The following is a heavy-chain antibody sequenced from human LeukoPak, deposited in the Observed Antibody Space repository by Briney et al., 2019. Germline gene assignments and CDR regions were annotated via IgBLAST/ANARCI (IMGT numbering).Heavy chain of an antibody. CDR3: ARVPKSGSHNWFDP. J-gene: IGHJ5*02. Sequence: VASVKVSCKASGYTSTSYGISWVRQAPGQGLEWMGWISAYNGNTNYAQKLQGRVTMTTDTSTSTAYMELRSLRSDDTAVYYCARVPKSGSHNWFDPWGQGTLVTVSS. V-gene: IGHV1-18*01. CDR2: ISAYNGNT. CDR1: GYTSTSYG. D-gene: IGHD1-26*01.